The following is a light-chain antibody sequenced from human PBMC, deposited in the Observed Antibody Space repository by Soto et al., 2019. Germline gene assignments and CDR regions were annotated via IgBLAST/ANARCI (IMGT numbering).Light chain of an antibody. J-gene: IGKJ5*01. Sequence: DIELTQSPSFLSASVGDRVTITCRASQGISSYLAWYQQKPGEAPKLLIYAASTLQSGVPSRFSGSGSGTEFTLTISSLQPEDFATYCCQQLNSYPITFGQGTRLEIK. CDR2: AAS. CDR3: QQLNSYPIT. V-gene: IGKV1-9*01. CDR1: QGISSY.